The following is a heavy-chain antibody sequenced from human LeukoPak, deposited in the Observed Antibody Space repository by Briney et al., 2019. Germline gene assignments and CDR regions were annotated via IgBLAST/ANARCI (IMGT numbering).Heavy chain of an antibody. CDR2: ITTSGTST. CDR3: VVHNATSCY. Sequence: PRGSLRLSCATSGFTFSSYEMNWVRQAPGKGLEWISYITTSGTSTYYADSVKGRFTISRDNGKTALSLQMNSLRAEDTAVYYCVVHNATSCYWGQGTLVTVSS. V-gene: IGHV3-48*03. CDR1: GFTFSSYE. J-gene: IGHJ4*02. D-gene: IGHD2-8*01.